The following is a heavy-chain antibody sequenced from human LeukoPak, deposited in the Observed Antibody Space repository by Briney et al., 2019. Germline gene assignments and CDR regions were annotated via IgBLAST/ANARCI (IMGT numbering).Heavy chain of an antibody. Sequence: GASVKVSCKASGYTFTGYYMHWVRQAPGQGLEWMGWINPNSGGTNYAQKFQGWVTMTRDTSISTAYMELSRLRSDDTAVYYCARGPPTGDPYYYYGMDVWGQGTTVTVSS. V-gene: IGHV1-2*04. CDR3: ARGPPTGDPYYYYGMDV. CDR2: INPNSGGT. D-gene: IGHD7-27*01. CDR1: GYTFTGYY. J-gene: IGHJ6*02.